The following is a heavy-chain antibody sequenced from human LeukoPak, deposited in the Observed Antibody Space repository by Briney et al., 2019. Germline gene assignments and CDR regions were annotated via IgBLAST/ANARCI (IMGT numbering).Heavy chain of an antibody. CDR3: TRHLELFTGYSDY. Sequence: GSLSLSCVVSGFTFSDSAMSWVRQASGKGLQWLGRIRSKSNDYAAAYAASLKGRFSIFRDDSKNTAYLQLNSLETDDTAVYYCTRHLELFTGYSDYWGQGTQVTVSS. D-gene: IGHD3-10*01. CDR2: IRSKSNDYAA. CDR1: GFTFSDSA. J-gene: IGHJ4*02. V-gene: IGHV3-73*01.